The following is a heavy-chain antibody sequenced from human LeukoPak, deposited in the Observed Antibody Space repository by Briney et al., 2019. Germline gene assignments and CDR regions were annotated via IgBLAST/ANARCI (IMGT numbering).Heavy chain of an antibody. CDR1: GGSISSGSCY. V-gene: IGHV4-61*02. Sequence: SETLSLTCTVSGGSISSGSCYWSWIRQPAGKGLEWIGRIYTSGSTNYNPSLKSRVTISVDTSKNQFSLKLSSVTAADTAVYYWARDWGSSGYYYFDYWGQGTLVTVSS. D-gene: IGHD3-22*01. CDR3: ARDWGSSGYYYFDY. J-gene: IGHJ4*02. CDR2: IYTSGST.